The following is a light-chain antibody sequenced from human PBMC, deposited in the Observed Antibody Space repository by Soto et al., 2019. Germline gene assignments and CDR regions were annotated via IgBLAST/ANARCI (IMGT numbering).Light chain of an antibody. CDR1: QSVSSY. V-gene: IGKV3-11*01. Sequence: EIVLTQSPATLSLSPGERATLSCRASQSVSSYLAWYQQKPGQAPRLLIYDASNRATGIPARFSGSGSGTDFTLTIYCLEPEDIAVYYCQQRSNWPLDTFGQGTKLEIK. CDR2: DAS. CDR3: QQRSNWPLDT. J-gene: IGKJ2*01.